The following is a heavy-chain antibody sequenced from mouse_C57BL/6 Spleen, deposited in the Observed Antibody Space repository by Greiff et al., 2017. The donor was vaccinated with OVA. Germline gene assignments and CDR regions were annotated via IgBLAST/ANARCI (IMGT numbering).Heavy chain of an antibody. Sequence: VQLVESGPELVKPGASVKISCKASGYAFSSSWMNWVKQRPGKGLEWIGRIYPGDGDTNYNGKFKGKATLTADKSSSTAYMQLSSLTSEDSAVYFCARDDGNCFDYWGQGTTLTVSS. CDR1: GYAFSSSW. V-gene: IGHV1-82*01. CDR3: ARDDGNCFDY. D-gene: IGHD2-3*01. J-gene: IGHJ2*01. CDR2: IYPGDGDT.